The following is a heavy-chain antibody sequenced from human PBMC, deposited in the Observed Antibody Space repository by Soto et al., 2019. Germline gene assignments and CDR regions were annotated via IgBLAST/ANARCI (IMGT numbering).Heavy chain of an antibody. CDR2: IIPIFGTA. V-gene: IGHV1-69*13. J-gene: IGHJ6*02. Sequence: EASVKVSCKASGGTFSSYAISWVRQAPGQGLEWMGGIIPIFGTANYAQKFQGRVTITADESTSTAYMELSSLRSEDTAVYYCARLRDYGSGMVDYYGMDVWGQGTTVTVSS. CDR1: GGTFSSYA. CDR3: ARLRDYGSGMVDYYGMDV. D-gene: IGHD3-10*01.